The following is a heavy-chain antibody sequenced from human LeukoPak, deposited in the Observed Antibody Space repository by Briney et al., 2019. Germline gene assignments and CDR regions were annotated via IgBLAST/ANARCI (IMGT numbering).Heavy chain of an antibody. CDR3: AKQPRGYSYGYLYYYYYGMDV. D-gene: IGHD5-18*01. CDR2: ISWNSGSI. Sequence: PGGSLRLSCAASRFTFDDYAMHWVRQAPGKGLEWVSGISWNSGSIGYADSVKGRFTISRDNAKNSLYLQMNSLRAEDTALYYCAKQPRGYSYGYLYYYYYGMDVWGQGTTVTVSS. CDR1: RFTFDDYA. J-gene: IGHJ6*02. V-gene: IGHV3-9*01.